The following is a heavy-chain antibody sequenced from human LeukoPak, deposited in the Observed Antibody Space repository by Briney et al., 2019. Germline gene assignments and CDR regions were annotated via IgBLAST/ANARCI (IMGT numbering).Heavy chain of an antibody. Sequence: GGSLRLSCAASGFTFSSYAMSWVRQAPGKGLEWVSAISGSGGSTYYADSVKGLFTISRDNSKNTLYLQMNSLRAEDTAVYYCASSFAGFLTGLIIHLGWFDPWGQGTLVTVSS. CDR1: GFTFSSYA. J-gene: IGHJ5*02. D-gene: IGHD3-9*01. CDR3: ASSFAGFLTGLIIHLGWFDP. V-gene: IGHV3-23*01. CDR2: ISGSGGST.